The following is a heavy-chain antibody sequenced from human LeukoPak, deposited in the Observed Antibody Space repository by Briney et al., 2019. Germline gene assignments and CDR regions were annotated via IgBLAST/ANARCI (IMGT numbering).Heavy chain of an antibody. CDR1: NASVSGYY. D-gene: IGHD3-3*01. V-gene: IGHV4-59*08. CDR2: IHYSGST. J-gene: IGHJ4*02. Sequence: PSETLSLTCAVSNASVSGYYWSWIRQPPGKGLEWVGHIHYSGSTKYNPSLKSRVTVSLATSKNHLSLRLSSVTAADTAMYYCARLRKYDDFWSGYFHYFDYWGQGTLVTVSS. CDR3: ARLRKYDDFWSGYFHYFDY.